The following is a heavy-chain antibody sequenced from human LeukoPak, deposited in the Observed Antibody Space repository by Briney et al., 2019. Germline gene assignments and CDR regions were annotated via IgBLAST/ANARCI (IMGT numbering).Heavy chain of an antibody. Sequence: SATLSLTCTVSGASTRNYYWGWIRQPPGKGLEWIGSIYYSGSTYYNPSLKSRVTISIDTSKNQFSLKLSSVTAADTAVYYCASEPYGSGSFLGAFDIWGQGTMVTVSS. V-gene: IGHV4-39*01. CDR2: IYYSGST. CDR3: ASEPYGSGSFLGAFDI. D-gene: IGHD3-10*01. J-gene: IGHJ3*02. CDR1: GASTRNYY.